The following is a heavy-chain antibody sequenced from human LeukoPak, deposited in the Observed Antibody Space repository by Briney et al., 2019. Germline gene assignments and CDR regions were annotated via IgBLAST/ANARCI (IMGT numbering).Heavy chain of an antibody. Sequence: SETLSLTCTVSGGSISSYYWSWIRQFPGKGLEWIGYIYYSGSTNYNPSLKSRVTISVDTSKNQFSLKLSSVAAADTAVYYCARVEMATAYYYYCYMDVWGKGTTVTISS. V-gene: IGHV4-59*01. CDR3: ARVEMATAYYYYCYMDV. D-gene: IGHD5-24*01. J-gene: IGHJ6*03. CDR2: IYYSGST. CDR1: GGSISSYY.